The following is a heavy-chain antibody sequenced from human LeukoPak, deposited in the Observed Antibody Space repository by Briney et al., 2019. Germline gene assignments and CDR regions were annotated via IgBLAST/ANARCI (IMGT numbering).Heavy chain of an antibody. D-gene: IGHD3-10*01. Sequence: ASVKVSCKASGYTFTSYAMNWVRQAPGQGLEWMGWINTNTGNPTYAQGFTGRFVFSLDTSVSTAYLQISSLKAEDTAVYYCAREGITMVREVIHLDYWGQGTLVTVSS. J-gene: IGHJ4*02. CDR2: INTNTGNP. CDR3: AREGITMVREVIHLDY. V-gene: IGHV7-4-1*02. CDR1: GYTFTSYA.